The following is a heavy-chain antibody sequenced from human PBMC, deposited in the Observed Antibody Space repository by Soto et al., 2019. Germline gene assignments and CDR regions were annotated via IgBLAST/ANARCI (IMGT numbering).Heavy chain of an antibody. V-gene: IGHV3-23*01. CDR1: GFTFSSYA. D-gene: IGHD6-19*01. CDR3: AKDGYSSGWNSSYNWFDP. J-gene: IGHJ5*02. CDR2: ISGSGGST. Sequence: GGSLRLSCAASGFTFSSYAMSWVRQAPGKGLEWVSAISGSGGSTYYADSVKGRFTISRDNSKNTLYLQMNSLRAEDTAVYYCAKDGYSSGWNSSYNWFDPWGQGTLVTVSS.